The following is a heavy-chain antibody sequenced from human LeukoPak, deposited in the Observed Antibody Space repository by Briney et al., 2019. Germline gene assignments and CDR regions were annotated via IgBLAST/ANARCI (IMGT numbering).Heavy chain of an antibody. V-gene: IGHV1-69*04. CDR2: IIPILGIA. J-gene: IGHJ4*02. D-gene: IGHD6-13*01. CDR1: GGTFSSYA. CDR3: ARGIAAAAGDY. Sequence: SVKVSCTASGGTFSSYAISWVRQAPGQGLEWMGRIIPILGIANYAQKFQGRVTITADKSTSTAYMELSSLRSEDTAVYYCARGIAAAAGDYWGQGTLVTVSS.